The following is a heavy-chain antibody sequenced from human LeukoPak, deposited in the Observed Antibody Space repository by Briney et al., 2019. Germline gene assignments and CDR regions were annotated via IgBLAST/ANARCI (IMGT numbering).Heavy chain of an antibody. CDR2: IYYSGST. V-gene: IGHV4-59*01. CDR1: GGSISSYY. CDR3: ARENYYGVNKWFDP. Sequence: ASETLSLTCTVSGGSISSYYWSWIRQPPGKGLEWIGYIYYSGSTNYNPSLKSRVTISVDTSKNQLSLKLSSVTAADTAVYYCARENYYGVNKWFDPWGQGTLVTVSS. D-gene: IGHD1-26*01. J-gene: IGHJ5*02.